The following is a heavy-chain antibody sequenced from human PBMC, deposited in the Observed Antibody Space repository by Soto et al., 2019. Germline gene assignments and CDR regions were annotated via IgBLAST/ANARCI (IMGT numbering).Heavy chain of an antibody. CDR1: GGSISSYY. CDR3: ARAQDIVSFDP. Sequence: PSETLSLTCTVSGGSISSYYWSWIRQPPGKGLEWIGYIYYSGSTNYNPSLKSRVTISVDTSKNQFSLKLSSVTAADTAVYYCARAQDIVSFDPWGQGTLVTVSS. V-gene: IGHV4-59*01. CDR2: IYYSGST. J-gene: IGHJ5*02. D-gene: IGHD2-15*01.